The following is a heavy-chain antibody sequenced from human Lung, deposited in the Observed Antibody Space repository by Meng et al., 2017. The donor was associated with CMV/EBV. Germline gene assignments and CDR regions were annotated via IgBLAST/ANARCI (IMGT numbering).Heavy chain of an antibody. CDR3: ASPNRHNTRPNY. CDR2: MNPTSGNT. V-gene: IGHV1-8*01. Sequence: ASVXVFCKVSGYTFTNHDIHWVRQDTGQGLEWMGWMNPTSGNTGYAQELQGRVTMTRNTSTGTVYMELTSLRSEDTAVYYCASPNRHNTRPNYWGQGTLVTVSS. D-gene: IGHD1/OR15-1a*01. J-gene: IGHJ4*02. CDR1: GYTFTNHD.